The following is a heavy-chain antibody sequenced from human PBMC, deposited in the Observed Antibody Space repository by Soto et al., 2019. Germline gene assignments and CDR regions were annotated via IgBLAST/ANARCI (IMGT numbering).Heavy chain of an antibody. D-gene: IGHD6-19*01. CDR2: ISAYSGNT. CDR1: GYTFTSYG. Sequence: QVQLVQSGAEVKKPGASVKVSCKASGYTFTSYGISWVRQAPGPGLEWMGWISAYSGNTKYAQKLQGRVPTTTATSTSTAYMELTSLRSEDSAVYYCAIDLAVALIDYWGQGTLVTVSS. CDR3: AIDLAVALIDY. J-gene: IGHJ4*02. V-gene: IGHV1-18*01.